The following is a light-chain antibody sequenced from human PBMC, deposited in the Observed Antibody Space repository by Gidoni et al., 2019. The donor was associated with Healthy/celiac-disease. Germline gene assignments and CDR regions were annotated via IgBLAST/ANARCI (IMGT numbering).Light chain of an antibody. V-gene: IGKV1-8*01. Sequence: AIRRTQSPSSLSASTGDRVTITCRASQGISSYLAWYQQKPGKAPKLLIYAASTLQSGVPSRFSGSGSGTDFTLTISCLQSEDFATYYCQQYYSYPRTFGQGTKVEIQ. CDR2: AAS. J-gene: IGKJ1*01. CDR1: QGISSY. CDR3: QQYYSYPRT.